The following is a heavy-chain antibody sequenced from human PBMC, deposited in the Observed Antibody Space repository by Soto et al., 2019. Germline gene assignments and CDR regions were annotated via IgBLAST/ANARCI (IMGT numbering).Heavy chain of an antibody. D-gene: IGHD2-15*01. Sequence: PGGSLRLSCAASGFTFSSYGMHWVRQAPGKGLEWVAVISYDGSNKYYADSVKGRFTISRDNSKNTLYLQMNSLRAEDTAVYYCAKDVGYCSGGSCDDYWGQGTLVTSPQ. CDR1: GFTFSSYG. CDR3: AKDVGYCSGGSCDDY. CDR2: ISYDGSNK. V-gene: IGHV3-30*18. J-gene: IGHJ4*02.